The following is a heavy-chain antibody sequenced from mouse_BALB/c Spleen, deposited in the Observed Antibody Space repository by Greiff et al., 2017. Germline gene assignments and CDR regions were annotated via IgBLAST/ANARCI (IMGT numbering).Heavy chain of an antibody. J-gene: IGHJ2*01. Sequence: QVQLMESGPGLVAPSQCLSITCPVSGFSLTNSGVHWVRQSPGKGLEWLGVIWGDGSTNYNSAFKSRLRISKDNSKSQVFLKMNSLQTDDTARYYCAKRGNNYGYVDYWGQGTTLTVSS. CDR3: AKRGNNYGYVDY. V-gene: IGHV2-6-6*01. D-gene: IGHD5-2*01. CDR2: IWGDGST. CDR1: GFSLTNSG.